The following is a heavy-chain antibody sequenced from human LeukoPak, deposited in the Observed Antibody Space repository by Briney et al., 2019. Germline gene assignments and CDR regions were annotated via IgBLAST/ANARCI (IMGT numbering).Heavy chain of an antibody. J-gene: IGHJ4*02. CDR1: GGTFSSYA. CDR3: ARDRSGSYYSSLDY. D-gene: IGHD1-26*01. Sequence: GASVKVSCKASGGTFSSYAISWVRQAPGQGLEWMGGIIPIFGTANYAQKFQGRVTITADESTSTAYMELSSLRSEDTAVYYCARDRSGSYYSSLDYWGQGTLVTVSS. V-gene: IGHV1-69*13. CDR2: IIPIFGTA.